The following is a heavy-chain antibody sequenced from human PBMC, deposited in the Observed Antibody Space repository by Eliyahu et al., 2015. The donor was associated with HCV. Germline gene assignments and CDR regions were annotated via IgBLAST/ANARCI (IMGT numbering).Heavy chain of an antibody. J-gene: IGHJ3*02. CDR3: ATRYCTISACQSSSWVTFDI. V-gene: IGHV3-7*01. Sequence: EVQLVESGGGLVQPGGSLRLSCAASGFTFNNYWMTWVRQAPGKGLGWVANINQDGGEKYYMDSAKGRFAISRDNAKNSLYLQMNSLSVDDTALYYCATRYCTISACQSSSWVTFDIWGQGTVVTVSS. D-gene: IGHD2-8*01. CDR2: INQDGGEK. CDR1: GFTFNNYW.